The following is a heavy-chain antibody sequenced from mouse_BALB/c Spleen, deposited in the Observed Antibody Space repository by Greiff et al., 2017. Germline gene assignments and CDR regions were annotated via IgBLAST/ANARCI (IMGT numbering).Heavy chain of an antibody. V-gene: IGHV5-4*02. Sequence: EVHLVESGGGLVKPGGSLKLSCAASGFTFSDYYMYWVRQTPEKRLEWVATISDGGSYTYYPDSVKGRFTISRDNAKNNLYLQMSSLKSEDTAMYYCAREGYGYYFDYWGQGTTLTVSS. CDR3: AREGYGYYFDY. D-gene: IGHD2-10*02. J-gene: IGHJ2*01. CDR2: ISDGGSYT. CDR1: GFTFSDYY.